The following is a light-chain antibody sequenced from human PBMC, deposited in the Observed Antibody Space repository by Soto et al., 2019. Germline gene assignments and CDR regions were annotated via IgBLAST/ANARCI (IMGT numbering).Light chain of an antibody. CDR1: QSISSW. J-gene: IGKJ2*01. Sequence: DIQMTQSPSTLSASVGDRVTITCRASQSISSWLAWYQQKPGKAPKLLSYKASSLESGVPSRFSGSGSGTEFTLTISSLQLDDFATYYCQQYNSYSYTFGQGTKLEIK. V-gene: IGKV1-5*03. CDR3: QQYNSYSYT. CDR2: KAS.